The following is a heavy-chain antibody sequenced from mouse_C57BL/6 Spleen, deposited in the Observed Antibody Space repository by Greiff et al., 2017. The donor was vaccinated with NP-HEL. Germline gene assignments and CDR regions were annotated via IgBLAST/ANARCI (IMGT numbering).Heavy chain of an antibody. V-gene: IGHV1-82*01. CDR1: GYAFSSSW. CDR3: ARGDYYGSRFAY. D-gene: IGHD1-1*01. J-gene: IGHJ3*01. Sequence: VQLQQSGPELVKPGASVKISCKASGYAFSSSWMNWVKQRPGKGLEWIGRIYPGDGDTNYNGKFKSKATLTADKSSSTAYMQLSSLTSEDSAVYFCARGDYYGSRFAYWGQGTLVTVSA. CDR2: IYPGDGDT.